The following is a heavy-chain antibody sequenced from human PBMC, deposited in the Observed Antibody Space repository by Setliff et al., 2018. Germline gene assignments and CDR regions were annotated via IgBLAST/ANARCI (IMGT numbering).Heavy chain of an antibody. CDR3: ARGEHIVSGDFYHYIDV. CDR1: GYTFTGYY. Sequence: VKVSCKASGYTFTGYYIHWVRQAPGQGLEWMGWINPHRGGTNFPQTFQGRVTMTRDTSINTAYMELSSLTSDDTAVYYCARGEHIVSGDFYHYIDVWGKGTTVTVSS. J-gene: IGHJ6*03. D-gene: IGHD2-15*01. V-gene: IGHV1-2*02. CDR2: INPHRGGT.